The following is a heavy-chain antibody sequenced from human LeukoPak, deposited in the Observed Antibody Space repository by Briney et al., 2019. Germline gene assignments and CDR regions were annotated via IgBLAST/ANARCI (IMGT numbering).Heavy chain of an antibody. CDR1: GYTFTDYY. CDR2: ISAYNGNT. D-gene: IGHD1-1*01. V-gene: IGHV1-18*04. J-gene: IGHJ4*02. Sequence: ASVKVSCKASGYTFTDYYLHWVRQAPGQGLEWVGWISAYNGNTNYAQNLQGRVTMTTDTSTSTAYMELRSLRSDDTAVYYCTRDWRTIGIYLDYWGQGTLVTVSS. CDR3: TRDWRTIGIYLDY.